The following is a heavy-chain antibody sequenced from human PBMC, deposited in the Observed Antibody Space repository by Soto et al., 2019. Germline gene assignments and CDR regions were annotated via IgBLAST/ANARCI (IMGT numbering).Heavy chain of an antibody. V-gene: IGHV3-21*01. D-gene: IGHD6-13*01. J-gene: IGHJ6*02. Sequence: GGSLRLSCAASGFTFSSYSMNWVRQAPGKGLEWVSSISSSSSYIYYADSVKGRFTISRDNAKNSLYLQMNSLRAEDTAVYYCARDRSSSWYYGMDVWGQGTTVTVSS. CDR2: ISSSSSYI. CDR1: GFTFSSYS. CDR3: ARDRSSSWYYGMDV.